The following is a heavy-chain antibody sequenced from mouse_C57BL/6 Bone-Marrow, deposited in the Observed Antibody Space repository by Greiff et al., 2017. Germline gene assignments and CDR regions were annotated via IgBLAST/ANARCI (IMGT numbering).Heavy chain of an antibody. D-gene: IGHD1-1*01. V-gene: IGHV1-85*01. CDR3: ARRGYCYGGSYARDY. CDR2: IYPRDGST. Sequence: QVQLQQSGPELVKPGASVKLSCKASGYTFTSYDINWVKQRPGQGLEWIGWIYPRDGSTKYNEKFKGKATLTVDTSSSTAYMELHTLTSEGSAVYVGARRGYCYGGSYARDYWDQGTSVTVSS. J-gene: IGHJ4*01. CDR1: GYTFTSYD.